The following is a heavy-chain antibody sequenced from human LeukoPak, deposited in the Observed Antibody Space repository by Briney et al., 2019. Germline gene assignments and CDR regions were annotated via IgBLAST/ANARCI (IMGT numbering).Heavy chain of an antibody. CDR3: ARRYDSGTYGHYMDV. Sequence: GRSLRLSCAASGFTFSSYAMHWVRQAPGKGLEWVAFISYDGTNQYYADSVKGRFTISIDNSKNTLYLQMNSLRAEDTAVYYCARRYDSGTYGHYMDVWGKGTTVTVSS. CDR2: ISYDGTNQ. D-gene: IGHD3-10*01. V-gene: IGHV3-30*04. CDR1: GFTFSSYA. J-gene: IGHJ6*03.